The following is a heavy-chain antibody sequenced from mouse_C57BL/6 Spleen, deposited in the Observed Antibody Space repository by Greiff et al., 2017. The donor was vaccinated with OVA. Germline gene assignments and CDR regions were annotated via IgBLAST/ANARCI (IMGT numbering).Heavy chain of an antibody. Sequence: VQLQQSGPELVKPGASVKIPCKASGYTFTDYYMDWVKQSHGKSLEWIGDINPNNGGTIYNQKFKGKATLTVDKSSSTAYMELRSLTSEDTAVYYCARASCNALDYWGQGTTVTVSS. V-gene: IGHV1-18*01. CDR1: GYTFTDYY. D-gene: IGHD2-1*01. CDR2: INPNNGGT. J-gene: IGHJ4*01. CDR3: ARASCNALDY.